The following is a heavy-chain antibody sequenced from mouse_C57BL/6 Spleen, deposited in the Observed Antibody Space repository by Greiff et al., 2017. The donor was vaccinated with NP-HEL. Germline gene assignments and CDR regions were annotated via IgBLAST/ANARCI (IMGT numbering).Heavy chain of an antibody. V-gene: IGHV7-1*01. D-gene: IGHD1-1*01. CDR2: SRNKANDYTT. Sequence: EVMLVESGGGLVQSGRSLRLSCATSGFTFSDFYMEWVRQAPGKGLEWIAASRNKANDYTTEYSASVKGRFIVSRDTSQSSLYRQTNALRAEDTAIYYCARDATGYYGSSGYFDVWGTGTTVTVSS. CDR1: GFTFSDFY. CDR3: ARDATGYYGSSGYFDV. J-gene: IGHJ1*03.